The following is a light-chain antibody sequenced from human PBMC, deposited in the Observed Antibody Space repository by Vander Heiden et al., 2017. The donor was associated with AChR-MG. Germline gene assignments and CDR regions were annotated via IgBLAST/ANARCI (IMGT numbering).Light chain of an antibody. CDR1: QSLLHSNKYNY. J-gene: IGKJ2*01. V-gene: IGKV2-28*01. CDR2: LAS. Sequence: DTVLTQSPRSLPVTPGEPASISCTSNQSLLHSNKYNYLDWYLQKPGQSPQLLIFLASHRASGVPDRFTGSGSGTDFTLEISRVGAEDVGVYYCMGALQPPYPFGQGTRLEI. CDR3: MGALQPPYP.